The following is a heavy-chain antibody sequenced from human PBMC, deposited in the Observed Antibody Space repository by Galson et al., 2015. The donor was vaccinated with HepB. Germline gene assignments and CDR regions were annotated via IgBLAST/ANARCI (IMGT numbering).Heavy chain of an antibody. Sequence: SLGLSCAASGFTFTSYTMHWVRQAPGKGLEWVAVVSFDGFNKYYTDSVKGRFTISRDNSNNTLHLQLDSLRTEDTAVYYCVRDSWGKYYDTNGRLYWGRGTLVTVSS. J-gene: IGHJ4*02. V-gene: IGHV3-30-3*01. CDR3: VRDSWGKYYDTNGRLY. CDR2: VSFDGFNK. D-gene: IGHD2-8*01. CDR1: GFTFTSYT.